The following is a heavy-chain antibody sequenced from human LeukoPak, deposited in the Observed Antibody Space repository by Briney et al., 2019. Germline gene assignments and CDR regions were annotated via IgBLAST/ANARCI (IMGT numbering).Heavy chain of an antibody. CDR3: ARMRWLQYYSDY. J-gene: IGHJ4*02. V-gene: IGHV3-23*01. CDR1: GFTFASYA. Sequence: GGSLRLSCAASGFTFASYAMSWVRQTPGKGLEWVSGISGGGDGTYYADSVKGRFTISRDNSKNMLYLQMNSLRAGDTAVYYCARMRWLQYYSDYWGQGTLVTVSS. CDR2: ISGGGDGT. D-gene: IGHD6-19*01.